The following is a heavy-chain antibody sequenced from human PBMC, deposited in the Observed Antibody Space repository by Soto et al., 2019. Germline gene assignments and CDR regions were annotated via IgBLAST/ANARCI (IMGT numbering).Heavy chain of an antibody. J-gene: IGHJ6*02. D-gene: IGHD3-10*01. Sequence: QVQLVESGGGVVQPGRSLRLSCAASGFTFSSYGMHWVRQAPGKGLEWVAVISYDGSNKYYADSVKGRFTISRDNSKNTLYLQMNSLRAEDTAVYYCAKDRYAITMVRGVIRRDYYYYYGMDVWGQGTTVTVSS. V-gene: IGHV3-30*18. CDR1: GFTFSSYG. CDR3: AKDRYAITMVRGVIRRDYYYYYGMDV. CDR2: ISYDGSNK.